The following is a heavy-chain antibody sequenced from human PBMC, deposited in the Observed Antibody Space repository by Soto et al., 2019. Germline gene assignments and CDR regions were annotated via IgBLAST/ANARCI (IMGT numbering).Heavy chain of an antibody. V-gene: IGHV4-31*03. J-gene: IGHJ4*02. D-gene: IGHD6-13*01. CDR1: GDSITRGGYF. CDR2: IYYSGST. Sequence: QVQLQESGPGLVRPSQTLSLTCTVSGDSITRGGYFWSWIRHRPEKGLEWIGYIYYSGSTYYNPSLRVRATLSADTCKNQFSLKLNPVTAADTAVYYCARGLAAAGVRPCESWGQGTLVTVSS. CDR3: ARGLAAAGVRPCES.